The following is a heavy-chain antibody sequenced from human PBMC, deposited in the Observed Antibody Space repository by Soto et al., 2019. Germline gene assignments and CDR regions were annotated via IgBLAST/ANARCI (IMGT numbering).Heavy chain of an antibody. J-gene: IGHJ5*02. CDR3: ARHVRRGTTRDNWFDP. D-gene: IGHD1-7*01. Sequence: PGESLKISCKGSGYSFTSYWIGWVLQMPGKGLEWMGIIYPGDSDTRYSPSFQGQVTIAADKSISTAYLQWSSLKASDTAMYYCARHVRRGTTRDNWFDPWGEGTLVTVSS. CDR1: GYSFTSYW. CDR2: IYPGDSDT. V-gene: IGHV5-51*01.